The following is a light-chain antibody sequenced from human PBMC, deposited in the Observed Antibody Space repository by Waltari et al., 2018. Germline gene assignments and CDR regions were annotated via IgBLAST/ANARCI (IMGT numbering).Light chain of an antibody. J-gene: IGLJ3*02. CDR3: SSHTSSSTLV. Sequence: QSALTQPASVSGSPGQSITISCPPTSTDIAPPNSAYWDQQHPGTAPKLLIYDVTKRPSGVSNRFSGSKSGNTASLTISGLQGEDEADYYCSSHTSSSTLVFGGGTRLTVL. CDR2: DVT. V-gene: IGLV2-14*01. CDR1: STDIAPPNS.